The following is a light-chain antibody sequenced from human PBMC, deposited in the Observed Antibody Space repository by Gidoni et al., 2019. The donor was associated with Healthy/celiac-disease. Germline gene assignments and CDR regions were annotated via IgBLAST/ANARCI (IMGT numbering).Light chain of an antibody. V-gene: IGKV3-15*01. CDR3: QQYNNWPPGT. CDR1: QSVSSN. J-gene: IGKJ3*01. Sequence: EIVMTQSPATLSVSPGERATLSCRASQSVSSNLAWYQQNPGQAPRLLIYGASTRATGITARFSGSGSGTEFTLTISSLQSEDFAVYYCQQYNNWPPGTFGQGTKVDIK. CDR2: GAS.